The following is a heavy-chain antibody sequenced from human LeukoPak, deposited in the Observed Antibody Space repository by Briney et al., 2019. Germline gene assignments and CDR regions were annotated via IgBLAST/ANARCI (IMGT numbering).Heavy chain of an antibody. CDR2: ISSNGGST. CDR1: GFTFSNYA. V-gene: IGHV3-64*02. J-gene: IGHJ4*02. D-gene: IGHD3-10*01. CDR3: AKDQSKYYGSPVDY. Sequence: GGSLRLSCAASGFTFSNYAMHWVRQAPGEGLEYVSAISSNGGSTYYADSVKGRFTISRDNSKNTLFLQMGSLRAEDTAVYYCAKDQSKYYGSPVDYWGQGTLVTVSS.